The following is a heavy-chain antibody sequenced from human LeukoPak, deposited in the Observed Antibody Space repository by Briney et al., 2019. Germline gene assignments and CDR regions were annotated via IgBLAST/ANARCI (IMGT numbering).Heavy chain of an antibody. CDR1: GGSISSYY. Sequence: SETLSLTCTVSGGSISSYYWSWIRQPPGKGLEWIGYIYYSGSTSYNPSLKSRVTISVDTSKNQFSLKLSSVTAADTAVYYCARSRAWGSSRSSCFDYWGQGTLVTVSS. CDR2: IYYSGST. D-gene: IGHD3-16*01. CDR3: ARSRAWGSSRSSCFDY. J-gene: IGHJ4*02. V-gene: IGHV4-59*01.